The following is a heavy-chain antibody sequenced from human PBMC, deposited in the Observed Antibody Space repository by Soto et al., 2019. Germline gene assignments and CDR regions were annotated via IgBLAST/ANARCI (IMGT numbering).Heavy chain of an antibody. V-gene: IGHV3-48*03. CDR1: GFTFSSYE. CDR3: ATEIVRMYYYDSSAKGGMDV. CDR2: ISGSGSTI. Sequence: GCLRLSCAASGFTFSSYEMNGVRQAPGKGLEWVSYISGSGSTIYYADSVKGRFTISRDNAKNSLYLQMNSLRAEDTAVYYCATEIVRMYYYDSSAKGGMDVWGQGTTVTVYS. J-gene: IGHJ6*02. D-gene: IGHD3-22*01.